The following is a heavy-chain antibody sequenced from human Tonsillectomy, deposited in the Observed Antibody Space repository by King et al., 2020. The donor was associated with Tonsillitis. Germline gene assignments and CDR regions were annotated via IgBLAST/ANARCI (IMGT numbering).Heavy chain of an antibody. Sequence: VQLVESGAEVKKPGSSVKVSCKASGGTFSSYAISWVRQAPGQGLEWMGGIVPIFGTADYAQKFQGRVTITADESTSTAYMELSSLRSEDTAVYYCARELSSSGRFDYWGQGTLVTVSS. J-gene: IGHJ4*02. D-gene: IGHD6-19*01. V-gene: IGHV1-69*01. CDR3: ARELSSSGRFDY. CDR1: GGTFSSYA. CDR2: IVPIFGTA.